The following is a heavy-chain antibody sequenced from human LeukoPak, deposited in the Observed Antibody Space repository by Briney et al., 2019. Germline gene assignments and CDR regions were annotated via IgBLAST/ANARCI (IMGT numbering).Heavy chain of an antibody. CDR2: IQTSGST. D-gene: IGHD5/OR15-5a*01. CDR3: ARGVSPLDY. CDR1: GGSISSYF. V-gene: IGHV4-4*07. J-gene: IGHJ4*02. Sequence: PSETLSLTCTVSGGSISSYFWSWIWQPAGKGLEWIGRIQTSGSTNYNPSLKSRVTMSVDTSKSQFSLKLSSVTAADTAVYYCARGVSPLDYWGQGTLVTVSS.